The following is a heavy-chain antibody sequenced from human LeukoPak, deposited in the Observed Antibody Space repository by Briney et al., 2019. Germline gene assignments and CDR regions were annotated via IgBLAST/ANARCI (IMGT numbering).Heavy chain of an antibody. J-gene: IGHJ6*04. CDR3: AELGITMIGGV. V-gene: IGHV3-11*04. Sequence: PGGSLRLSCAASGFTFRDYYMSWIRQAPGKGLEWVPYISSSGSITYYADSVKGRFTISRDNAKNSLYLQMNSLRAEDTAVYYCAELGITMIGGVWGKGTTVTISS. CDR2: ISSSGSIT. CDR1: GFTFRDYY. D-gene: IGHD3-10*02.